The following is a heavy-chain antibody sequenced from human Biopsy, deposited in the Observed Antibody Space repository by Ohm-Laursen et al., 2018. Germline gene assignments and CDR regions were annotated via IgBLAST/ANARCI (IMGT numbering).Heavy chain of an antibody. Sequence: SETLSLTCTVSGVSISSYFWNWIRQPPGKGLEWIGDIYYSGSTKYNPSLKSRVTMSVDMSKSRLSLKLTSVTTADTAVYYCARGNEVMVTGPYFFDYWGQGTLVIVSS. CDR3: ARGNEVMVTGPYFFDY. J-gene: IGHJ4*02. CDR2: IYYSGST. V-gene: IGHV4-59*01. CDR1: GVSISSYF. D-gene: IGHD2-21*02.